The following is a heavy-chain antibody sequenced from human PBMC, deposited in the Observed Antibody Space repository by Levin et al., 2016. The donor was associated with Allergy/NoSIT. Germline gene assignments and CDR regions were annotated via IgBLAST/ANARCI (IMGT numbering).Heavy chain of an antibody. CDR2: ISWNRGSL. D-gene: IGHD4-17*01. J-gene: IGHJ4*02. Sequence: VRQAPGKGLEWVSGISWNRGSLGYADSVKGRFTISRDSAENLLYLQMDSLRVEDTALYYCVKDMWSYGDYAGGYFDSWGQGTLVTVSS. V-gene: IGHV3-9*01. CDR3: VKDMWSYGDYAGGYFDS.